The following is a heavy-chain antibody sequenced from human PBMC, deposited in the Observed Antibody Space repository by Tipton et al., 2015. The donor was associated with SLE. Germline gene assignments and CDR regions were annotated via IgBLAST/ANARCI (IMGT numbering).Heavy chain of an antibody. CDR3: ARGLRFWYFDG. CDR2: IGWDGTKT. J-gene: IGHJ2*01. D-gene: IGHD3-16*01. V-gene: IGHV3-20*04. Sequence: SLRLSCAASGFTFDDSGMSWVRQGPGQAPEWVAGIGWDGTKTGYADSLKGRVTISRDNPKNSLYLQMNRLRVEDTALYYCARGLRFWYFDGWGRGTLVTVSS. CDR1: GFTFDDSG.